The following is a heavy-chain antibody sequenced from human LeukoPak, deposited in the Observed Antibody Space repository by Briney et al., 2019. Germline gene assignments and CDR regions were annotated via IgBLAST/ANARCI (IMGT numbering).Heavy chain of an antibody. CDR1: GFTVDDDS. J-gene: IGHJ4*02. CDR3: AKGPQSAATTGSPYY. CDR2: ISASGGST. D-gene: IGHD2-15*01. V-gene: IGHV3-23*01. Sequence: PGGSLRLSCVASGFTVDDDSMSWIRQAPAKGLEWVSAISASGGSTYYADSVKGRFTISRDNSKNTLYLQMSSLRAEDTAVYYCAKGPQSAATTGSPYYWGQGTLVTVSS.